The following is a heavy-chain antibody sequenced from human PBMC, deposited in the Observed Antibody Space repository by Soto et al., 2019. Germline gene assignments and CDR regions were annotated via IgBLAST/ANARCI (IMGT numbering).Heavy chain of an antibody. D-gene: IGHD2-2*01. CDR1: GFTFSSYS. Sequence: GGSLRLSCAASGFTFSSYSMNWVRQAPGKGLEWVSSISSSSSYIYYADSVKGRFTISRDNAKNSLYLQMNSLRAEDTAVYYCAIIIVVVPAAIPNDAFDIWGQGTMVTVS. V-gene: IGHV3-21*01. CDR3: AIIIVVVPAAIPNDAFDI. J-gene: IGHJ3*02. CDR2: ISSSSSYI.